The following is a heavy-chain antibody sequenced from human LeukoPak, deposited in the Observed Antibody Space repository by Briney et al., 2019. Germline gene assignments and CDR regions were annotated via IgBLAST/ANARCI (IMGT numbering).Heavy chain of an antibody. D-gene: IGHD1-26*01. J-gene: IGHJ4*02. CDR1: GVTFSDYY. Sequence: PGGSLRLSCAASGVTFSDYYMNWIRQAPGKGLEWVSYISSSSDSTYYTDSVKGRFTISRDNAKNSLYLQMNSLRAEDTAVYYCATRYSGTFYGGAHDCWGQGTLVTVSS. CDR3: ATRYSGTFYGGAHDC. V-gene: IGHV3-11*01. CDR2: ISSSSDST.